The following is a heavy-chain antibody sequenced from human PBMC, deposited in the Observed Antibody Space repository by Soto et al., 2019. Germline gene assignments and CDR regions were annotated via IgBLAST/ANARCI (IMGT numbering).Heavy chain of an antibody. CDR2: IKTDGSDT. CDR1: GFTFSSYW. Sequence: EVQLVESGGGLVQPGGSLRLSCAASGFTFSSYWMHWVRQSPGKGLVWVSRIKTDGSDTHYADSVKGRFTISRDNANNTLYLQMNSLRNEDTAVYYCATPRPSDWAYAIGGQWTIVIVSS. D-gene: IGHD2-21*01. J-gene: IGHJ3*02. V-gene: IGHV3-74*01. CDR3: ATPRPSDWAYAI.